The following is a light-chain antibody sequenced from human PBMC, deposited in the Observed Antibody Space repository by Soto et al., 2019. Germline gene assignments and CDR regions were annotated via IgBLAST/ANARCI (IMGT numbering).Light chain of an antibody. Sequence: EIVLTQSPGTLSFSPGERATLSRRSSQSVRSNYLAWYQQKPGQAPRLLIYGASSRATGIPERFSGSGSGTDFTLIISRLEPEDFAVYYCQQYGISPYTFGQGAKLEIK. CDR1: QSVRSNY. V-gene: IGKV3-20*01. CDR3: QQYGISPYT. J-gene: IGKJ2*01. CDR2: GAS.